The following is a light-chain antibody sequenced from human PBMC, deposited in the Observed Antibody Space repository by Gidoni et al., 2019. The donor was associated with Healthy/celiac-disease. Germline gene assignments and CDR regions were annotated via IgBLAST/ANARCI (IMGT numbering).Light chain of an antibody. Sequence: DIQMTQSPSSLSASVGDRVTITCRASQSISSYLNWYQQKPGKAPKLLIYAASSLQSGVPSRFSGSGSGTDFTLTISSLQPADFATYYCQQSYSTPEGLTFGGXTKVEIK. J-gene: IGKJ4*01. V-gene: IGKV1-39*01. CDR1: QSISSY. CDR2: AAS. CDR3: QQSYSTPEGLT.